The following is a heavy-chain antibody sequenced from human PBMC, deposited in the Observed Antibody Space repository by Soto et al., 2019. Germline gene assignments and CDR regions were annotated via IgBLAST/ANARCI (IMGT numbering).Heavy chain of an antibody. D-gene: IGHD2-15*01. J-gene: IGHJ2*01. CDR1: GYSFTTYW. V-gene: IGHV5-51*03. Sequence: EVQLVQSGAEVKKPGESLKISCWGSGYSFTTYWIAWVRQMPGKGLEWMGIIYPGDSDTIYSPSFQGQVTFSADKSISTDYLQWSSLKASDTAMYYCARLGSGASYWYFDLWGRGTLVTVSS. CDR3: ARLGSGASYWYFDL. CDR2: IYPGDSDT.